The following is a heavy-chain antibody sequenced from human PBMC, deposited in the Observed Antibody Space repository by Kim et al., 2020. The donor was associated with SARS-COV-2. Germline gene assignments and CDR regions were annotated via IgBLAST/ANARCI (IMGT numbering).Heavy chain of an antibody. J-gene: IGHJ6*02. CDR1: GYTFTSYG. V-gene: IGHV1-18*04. CDR2: ISAYNGNT. D-gene: IGHD3-9*01. Sequence: ASVKVSCKASGYTFTSYGISWVRQAPGQGLEWMGWISAYNGNTNYAQKLQGRVTMTTDTSTSTAYMELRSLRSDDTAVYYCARGVRYFDWSPAIYYGMDVWGQGTTVTVSS. CDR3: ARGVRYFDWSPAIYYGMDV.